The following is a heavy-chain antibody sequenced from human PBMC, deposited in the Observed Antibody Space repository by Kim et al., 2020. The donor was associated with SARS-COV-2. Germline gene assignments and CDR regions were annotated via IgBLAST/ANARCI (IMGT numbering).Heavy chain of an antibody. D-gene: IGHD3-10*01. CDR3: ARLLGGIKFDP. CDR2: T. V-gene: IGHV4-59*08. J-gene: IGHJ5*02. Sequence: TNYNPSLKRRVTISVDTSKNQFSLKLSSVTAADTAVYYCARLLGGIKFDPWGQGTLVTVSS.